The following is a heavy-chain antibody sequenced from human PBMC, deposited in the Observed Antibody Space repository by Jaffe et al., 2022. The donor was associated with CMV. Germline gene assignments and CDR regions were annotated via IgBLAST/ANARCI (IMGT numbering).Heavy chain of an antibody. J-gene: IGHJ4*02. CDR1: GGSISSYY. D-gene: IGHD5-18*01. Sequence: QVQLQESGPGLVKPSETLSLTCTVSGGSISSYYWSWIRQPPGKGLEWIGYIYYSGSTNYNPSLKSRVTISVDTSKNQFSLKLSSVTAADTAVYYCARSHSYGYYFDYWGQGTLVTVSS. CDR3: ARSHSYGYYFDY. CDR2: IYYSGST. V-gene: IGHV4-59*01.